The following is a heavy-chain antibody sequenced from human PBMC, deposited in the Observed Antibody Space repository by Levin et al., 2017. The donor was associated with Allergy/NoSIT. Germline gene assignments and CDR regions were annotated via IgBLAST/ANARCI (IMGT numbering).Heavy chain of an antibody. CDR2: INAGNDDT. CDR1: GYTFTDFA. Sequence: GESLKISCQASGYTFTDFAMHWVRQAPGQSLEWLGWINAGNDDTEYSQKFQGRVTFTGDTSASTAYMELSSLRSEDTALYYCARGSRELDYWGQGTLVTVSS. CDR3: ARGSRELDY. J-gene: IGHJ4*02. V-gene: IGHV1-3*01.